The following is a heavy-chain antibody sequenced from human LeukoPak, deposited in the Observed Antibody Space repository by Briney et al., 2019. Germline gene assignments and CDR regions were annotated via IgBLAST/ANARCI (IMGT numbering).Heavy chain of an antibody. D-gene: IGHD3-16*01. CDR2: IRHDGSIK. V-gene: IGHV3-30*02. CDR3: AKDSLADIDY. J-gene: IGHJ4*02. Sequence: PGGSLRLSCAASGFTFSSYAMSWVRQAPGKGLEWVAFIRHDGSIKNYADSVKGRSTISRDNSKNTLYLQMNSLRAEDTAVYYCAKDSLADIDYWGQGTPVTVSS. CDR1: GFTFSSYA.